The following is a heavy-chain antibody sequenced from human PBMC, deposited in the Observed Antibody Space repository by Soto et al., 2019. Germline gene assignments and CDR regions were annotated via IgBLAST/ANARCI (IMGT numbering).Heavy chain of an antibody. CDR3: ARVWGSYRAPAGGAGFDP. D-gene: IGHD3-16*02. J-gene: IGHJ5*02. Sequence: QVQLVQSGAELKKPGASVKVSCAASGYTFTSNSITCVRQAPGQGLEWMGWISAYNGETSYAEKFQGRLTMTTDTSTSTAYMEMSSLRSDDTAVYYCARVWGSYRAPAGGAGFDPWGQGTLVTVSS. CDR2: ISAYNGET. V-gene: IGHV1-18*04. CDR1: GYTFTSNS.